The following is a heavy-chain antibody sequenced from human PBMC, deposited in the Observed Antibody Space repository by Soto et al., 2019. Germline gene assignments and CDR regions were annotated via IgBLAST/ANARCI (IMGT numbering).Heavy chain of an antibody. CDR2: IYYSGST. D-gene: IGHD3-9*01. J-gene: IGHJ6*03. CDR1: GGSISSSSHY. Sequence: SETLSLTCTVSGGSISSSSHYCGWIRQPPGKGLEWIGSIYYSGSTYYNPSLKSRVTISVDTSKNQFSLKLSSVTAADTAVYYCARHSYDILTGYSYTTYYYYYYMDVWGKGTTVTVSS. V-gene: IGHV4-39*01. CDR3: ARHSYDILTGYSYTTYYYYYYMDV.